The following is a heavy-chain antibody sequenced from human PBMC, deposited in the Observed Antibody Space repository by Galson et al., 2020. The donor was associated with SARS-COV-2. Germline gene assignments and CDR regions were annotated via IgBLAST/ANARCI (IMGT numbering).Heavy chain of an antibody. V-gene: IGHV3-30*04. CDR1: GFIFSSYA. CDR2: ISYDGSNK. J-gene: IGHJ6*02. D-gene: IGHD6-25*01. Sequence: QLGESLKISCAASGFIFSSYAIHWVRQAPGKGLEWVAVISYDGSNKYYAGSVKGRFTISRDNSKDTVYLQMHSLRPEDAAVYSCARGGAHVYYYNGMDVWGQGTTLTVSS. CDR3: ARGGAHVYYYNGMDV.